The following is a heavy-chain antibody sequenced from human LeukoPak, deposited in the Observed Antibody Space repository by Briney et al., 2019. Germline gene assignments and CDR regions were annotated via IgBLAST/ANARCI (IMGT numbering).Heavy chain of an antibody. CDR3: AREAHTHSYGMDV. CDR2: IKQDGSEK. V-gene: IGHV3-7*04. J-gene: IGHJ6*02. Sequence: GGSLRLSCVASGXTFSNFWMSWVRQAPGKGLEWVANIKQDGSEKYYVDSVKGRFTISRDNAKNSLYLQMNSLRAEDTAVYYCAREAHTHSYGMDVWGQGTTATVSS. CDR1: GXTFSNFW.